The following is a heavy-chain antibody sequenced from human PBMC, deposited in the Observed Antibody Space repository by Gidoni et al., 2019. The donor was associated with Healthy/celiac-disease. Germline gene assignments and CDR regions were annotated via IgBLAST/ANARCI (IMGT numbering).Heavy chain of an antibody. Sequence: QVQLVQSGAEVQKPGASVTVSCKASGSTFTSYDINWVRQATGQGLEWMGWMNPNSGNTGYAQKFQGRVTMTRNTSRSTAYMELSSLRSEDTAVYYCARGADYDFWSGYSYWGQGTLVTVSS. CDR1: GSTFTSYD. J-gene: IGHJ4*02. V-gene: IGHV1-8*01. D-gene: IGHD3-3*01. CDR2: MNPNSGNT. CDR3: ARGADYDFWSGYSY.